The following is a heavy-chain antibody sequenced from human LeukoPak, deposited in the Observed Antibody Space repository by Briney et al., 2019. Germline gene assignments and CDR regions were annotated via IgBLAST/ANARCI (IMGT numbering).Heavy chain of an antibody. Sequence: SETLSLTCTVSGGSISSSSYYWGWIRQPPGEGLEWIGSIYYSGSTYYNPSLKSRVTISVDTSKNQFSLKLSSVTAADTAVYYCARSNYDYVWGSYLDYFDYWGQGTLVTVSS. CDR1: GGSISSSSYY. J-gene: IGHJ4*02. V-gene: IGHV4-39*07. CDR2: IYYSGST. D-gene: IGHD3-16*01. CDR3: ARSNYDYVWGSYLDYFDY.